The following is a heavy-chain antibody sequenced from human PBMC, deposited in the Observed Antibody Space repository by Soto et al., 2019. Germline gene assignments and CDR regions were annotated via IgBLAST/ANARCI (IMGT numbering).Heavy chain of an antibody. Sequence: LSLTCTVSGGSISSYYWSWIRQPPGKGLEWIGYIYYSGSTNYNPSLKSRVTISVDTSKNQFSLKLSSVTAADTAVYHCASAKTTWDAFDIWGQGTMVTVSS. D-gene: IGHD4-17*01. CDR2: IYYSGST. CDR3: ASAKTTWDAFDI. V-gene: IGHV4-59*01. J-gene: IGHJ3*02. CDR1: GGSISSYY.